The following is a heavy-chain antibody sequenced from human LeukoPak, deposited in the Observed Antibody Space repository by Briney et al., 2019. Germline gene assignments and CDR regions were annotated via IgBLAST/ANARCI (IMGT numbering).Heavy chain of an antibody. CDR3: ARLHMVRGVTIDY. Sequence: GGSPRLSCAASVFTFSSYEMNWVRQAPGKGLEWVSYISSSGSTIYYADSVKGRFTISRDNAKNSLYLQMNSLRAEDTAVYYCARLHMVRGVTIDYWGQGTLVTVSS. CDR1: VFTFSSYE. CDR2: ISSSGSTI. J-gene: IGHJ4*02. D-gene: IGHD3-10*01. V-gene: IGHV3-48*03.